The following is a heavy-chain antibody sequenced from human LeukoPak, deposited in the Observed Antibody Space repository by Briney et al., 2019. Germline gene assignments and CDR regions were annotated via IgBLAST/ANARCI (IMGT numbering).Heavy chain of an antibody. D-gene: IGHD6-19*01. CDR1: GLTFSSYA. CDR3: AREPNSGRPYYYYGMDV. CDR2: IWYDGSNK. Sequence: GGSLRLSCAASGLTFSSYAMTWVRQAPGKGLEWVAVIWYDGSNKYYADSVKGRFTISRDNSKNTLYLQMNSLRAEDTAVYYCAREPNSGRPYYYYGMDVWGQGTTVTVSS. V-gene: IGHV3-33*08. J-gene: IGHJ6*02.